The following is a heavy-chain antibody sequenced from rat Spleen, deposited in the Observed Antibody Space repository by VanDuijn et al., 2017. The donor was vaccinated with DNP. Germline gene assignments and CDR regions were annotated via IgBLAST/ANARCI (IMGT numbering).Heavy chain of an antibody. CDR2: INTGSGGP. CDR1: GYTFTSYY. V-gene: IGHV1-43*01. Sequence: QVQLQQSGGELAKPGSSVKISCKASGYTFTSYYISWIKQTTGQGLEFIGYINTGSGGPNYNEKFKGKATLTVYKSSTTAFMQLSSLTPDDSAVYYCARDYTSYGFAYWGQGTLVTVSS. J-gene: IGHJ3*01. D-gene: IGHD1-2*01. CDR3: ARDYTSYGFAY.